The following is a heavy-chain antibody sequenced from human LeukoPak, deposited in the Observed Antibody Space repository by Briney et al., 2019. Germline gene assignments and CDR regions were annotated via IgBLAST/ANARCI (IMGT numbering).Heavy chain of an antibody. D-gene: IGHD2-21*01. V-gene: IGHV6-1*01. CDR2: TYHRSKWYN. Sequence: SQTLSLTCAISGDSVSSNSAAWNWIRQSPSRGLEWLGGTYHRSKWYNDFALSVKSRISVNADTPKNQFSLQLNSVTPEDTAVYYCARSTALVGDDWVDPWGQGTLVTVSS. CDR3: ARSTALVGDDWVDP. CDR1: GDSVSSNSAA. J-gene: IGHJ5*02.